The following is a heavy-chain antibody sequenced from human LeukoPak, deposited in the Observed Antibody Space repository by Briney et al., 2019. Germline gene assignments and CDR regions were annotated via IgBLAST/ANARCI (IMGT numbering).Heavy chain of an antibody. CDR1: GYTFTSYG. V-gene: IGHV1-18*01. CDR3: ARDLLTMVRGVIIHRTYYYYYMDA. D-gene: IGHD3-10*01. Sequence: PWASVKVSCKASGYTFTSYGISWVRQAPGQGLEWMGWISAYNGNTNYAQKLQGRVTMTTGTSTSTAYMELRSLRSDDTAVYYCARDLLTMVRGVIIHRTYYYYYMDAWGKGTTVTVSS. J-gene: IGHJ6*03. CDR2: ISAYNGNT.